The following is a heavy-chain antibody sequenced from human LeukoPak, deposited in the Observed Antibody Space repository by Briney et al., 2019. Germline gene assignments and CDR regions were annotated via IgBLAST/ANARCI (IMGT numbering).Heavy chain of an antibody. CDR2: IYTSGSP. CDR3: ARVGGDGYNFDY. D-gene: IGHD5-24*01. CDR1: GGSVSSGSYY. V-gene: IGHV4-61*02. Sequence: PSETLSLTCTVSGGSVSSGSYYWSWVRQPAGKGLEWIGRIYTSGSPYSNPSLKSRVTMSVDTSKNQFSLTLTSVTAADTAVYYCARVGGDGYNFDYWGQGTLVTVSS. J-gene: IGHJ4*02.